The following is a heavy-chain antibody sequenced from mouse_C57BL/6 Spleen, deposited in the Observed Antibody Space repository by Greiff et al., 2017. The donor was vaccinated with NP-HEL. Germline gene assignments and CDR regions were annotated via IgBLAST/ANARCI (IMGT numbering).Heavy chain of an antibody. CDR1: GYTFTSYW. J-gene: IGHJ3*01. CDR2: INPSSGYT. V-gene: IGHV1-7*01. Sequence: VQLQQSGAELAKPGASVKLSCKASGYTFTSYWMHWVKQRPGQGLEWIGYINPSSGYTKYNQKFKDKATLTAYKSSSTAYMQLSSLTYEDSAVYYCARSDDYVFAYWGQGTLVTVSA. CDR3: ARSDDYVFAY. D-gene: IGHD2-4*01.